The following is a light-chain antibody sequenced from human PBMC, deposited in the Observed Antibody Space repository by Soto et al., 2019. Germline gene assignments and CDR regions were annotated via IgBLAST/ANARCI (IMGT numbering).Light chain of an antibody. CDR1: SSDVGGYDY. CDR3: SSYTSTATLVV. CDR2: EVS. V-gene: IGLV2-14*01. Sequence: QSALTQPASVSGSPGQSITISCTGTSSDVGGYDYVSWYQHHPGKAPKLMIYEVSNRPSGVSNRFSGSKSGSTASLTISGLQAEYETYYYCSSYTSTATLVVFGTGTKLTVL. J-gene: IGLJ1*01.